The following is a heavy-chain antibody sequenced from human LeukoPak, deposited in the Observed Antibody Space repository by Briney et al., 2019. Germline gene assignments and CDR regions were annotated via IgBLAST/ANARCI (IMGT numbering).Heavy chain of an antibody. CDR3: ARDRAYYGSVYFDY. Sequence: GGSLRLSCAASGFTFNNYSINWVRQAPGKGLEWISYISSGTGTIYYADSVKGRFTISRDNAKNSLYLQMNSLRAEDTAVYYCARDRAYYGSVYFDYWGQGTLVTVSS. V-gene: IGHV3-48*01. J-gene: IGHJ4*02. D-gene: IGHD3-10*01. CDR1: GFTFNNYS. CDR2: ISSGTGTI.